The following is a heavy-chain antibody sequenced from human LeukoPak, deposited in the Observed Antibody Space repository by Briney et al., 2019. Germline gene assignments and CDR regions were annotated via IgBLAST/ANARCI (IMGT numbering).Heavy chain of an antibody. Sequence: GGSLRLSCAASGFTFSSYSMNWVRQAPGKGLEWVSSISSSSSYIYYADSVKGRFTISRDNAKNSLYLQMNSLRAEDTAVYYCAREGSSRYYYYYYYMDVWGKGTTVTVSS. J-gene: IGHJ6*03. CDR2: ISSSSSYI. CDR3: AREGSSRYYYYYYYMDV. D-gene: IGHD6-13*01. V-gene: IGHV3-21*01. CDR1: GFTFSSYS.